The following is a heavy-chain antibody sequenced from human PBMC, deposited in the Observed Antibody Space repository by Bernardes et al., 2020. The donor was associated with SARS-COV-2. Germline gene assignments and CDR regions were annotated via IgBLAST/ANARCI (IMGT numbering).Heavy chain of an antibody. D-gene: IGHD2-15*01. V-gene: IGHV1-18*01. CDR2: ISAYNGNT. Sequence: ASVKVSCKASGYTFSSYGISWVRPAPGQGLEWMGWISAYNGNTNSAQNFQDRVTMTTDTSTSTPYMELRSLRSDDTAVYYCARDVLQGFVDYWGQGTLVTVSS. CDR1: GYTFSSYG. J-gene: IGHJ4*02. CDR3: ARDVLQGFVDY.